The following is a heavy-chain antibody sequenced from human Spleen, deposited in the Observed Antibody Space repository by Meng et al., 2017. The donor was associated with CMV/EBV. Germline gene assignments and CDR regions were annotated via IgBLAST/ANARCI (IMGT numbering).Heavy chain of an antibody. CDR1: GYTFTGYY. Sequence: QVQLVQSGAEVKKPGASVRVACRASGYTFTGYYMHWVRQAPGQGLEWMGWIDPNSGGTNYAQKFQGRVTMTRDTSISTAYMELSRLRSDDTAVYYCARDHQIAFGSDWFDPWGQGTLVTVSS. CDR2: IDPNSGGT. V-gene: IGHV1-2*02. J-gene: IGHJ5*02. CDR3: ARDHQIAFGSDWFDP. D-gene: IGHD3-10*01.